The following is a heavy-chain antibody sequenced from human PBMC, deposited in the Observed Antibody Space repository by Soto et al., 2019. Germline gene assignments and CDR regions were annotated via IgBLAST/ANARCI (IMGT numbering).Heavy chain of an antibody. Sequence: QVQLQESGPGLVKPSETLSLTCTVSGGSISSYYWSWIRQPPGKGLEWIGYIYYSGSTNPSLKSRVTISVDTSKNQFSLKLSSVTAADTAVYYCARVWTFHWYFDLWGRGTLVTVSS. CDR2: IYYSGST. J-gene: IGHJ2*01. V-gene: IGHV4-59*01. D-gene: IGHD1-1*01. CDR1: GGSISSYY. CDR3: ARVWTFHWYFDL.